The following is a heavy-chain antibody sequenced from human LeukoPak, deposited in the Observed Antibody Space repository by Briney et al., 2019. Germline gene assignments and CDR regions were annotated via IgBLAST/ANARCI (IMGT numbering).Heavy chain of an antibody. CDR3: ARMAIFGVVIFDY. Sequence: SVKVSCKASGGTFSSYAISWVRQAPGQGLEWMGGIIPIFGTANYAQKFQGRVTITADESTSTAYMELSSLTSEDTAVYYCARMAIFGVVIFDYWGQGTLVTVSS. CDR1: GGTFSSYA. V-gene: IGHV1-69*13. D-gene: IGHD3-3*01. CDR2: IIPIFGTA. J-gene: IGHJ4*02.